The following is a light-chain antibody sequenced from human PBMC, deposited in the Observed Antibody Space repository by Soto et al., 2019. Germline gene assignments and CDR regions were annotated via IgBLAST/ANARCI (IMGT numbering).Light chain of an antibody. Sequence: QAVLSQPRSVSGSPGQTVTISCTGTSSDVGLSNYISWYQQPPGEAPKLVIYDVAQRPSGVPDRLSGSRSGKTASLTISGLQADDEADYYCCSYAGSYTHVFGTGT. CDR1: SSDVGLSNY. J-gene: IGLJ1*01. CDR3: CSYAGSYTHV. V-gene: IGLV2-11*02. CDR2: DVA.